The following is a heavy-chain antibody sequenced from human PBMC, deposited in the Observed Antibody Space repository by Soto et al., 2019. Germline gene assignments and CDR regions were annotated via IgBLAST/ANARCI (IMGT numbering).Heavy chain of an antibody. D-gene: IGHD2-15*01. CDR3: TSSYCSGGSCLSRGFDY. V-gene: IGHV3-49*03. J-gene: IGHJ4*02. Sequence: GGSLRLSCTASGFTFGDYAMSWFRQAPGKGLEWVGFIRSKAYGGTTEYAASVKGRFTISRDDSKSIAYLQMNSLKTEDTAVYYCTSSYCSGGSCLSRGFDYWGQGTLVTVSS. CDR2: IRSKAYGGTT. CDR1: GFTFGDYA.